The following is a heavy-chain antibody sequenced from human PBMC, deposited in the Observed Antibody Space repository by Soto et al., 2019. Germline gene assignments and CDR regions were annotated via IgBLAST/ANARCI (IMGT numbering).Heavy chain of an antibody. CDR2: ISYDGSNK. CDR1: GFTFSSYA. V-gene: IGHV3-30-3*01. Sequence: GGSLRLSCAASGFTFSSYAMHWVRQAPGKGLEWVAVISYDGSNKYYADSVKGRFTISRDNSKNTLYLQMNSLRAEDTAVYYCGRDLKGFGRSTTCYLGWDVGGKGTRVT. CDR3: GRDLKGFGRSTTCYLGWDV. J-gene: IGHJ6*03. D-gene: IGHD2-2*01.